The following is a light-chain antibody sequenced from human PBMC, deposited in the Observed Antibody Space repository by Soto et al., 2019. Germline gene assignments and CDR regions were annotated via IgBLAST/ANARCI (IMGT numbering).Light chain of an antibody. V-gene: IGLV2-23*02. CDR3: SSYAGRITFVV. Sequence: QSALTQPASVSGSPGQSITFSCTGTSSDVGNYNLVSWYQQHPGKAPKLIIYEDNKRPSGVSNRFSGSKFGNTASLTISGLQAEDEAEYFCSSYAGRITFVVFGGGTKLTVL. CDR2: EDN. CDR1: SSDVGNYNL. J-gene: IGLJ3*02.